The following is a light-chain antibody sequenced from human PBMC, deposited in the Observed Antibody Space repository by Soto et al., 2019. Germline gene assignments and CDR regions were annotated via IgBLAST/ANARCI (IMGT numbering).Light chain of an antibody. CDR2: DAS. CDR1: QSINSH. V-gene: IGKV3-11*01. J-gene: IGKJ4*01. Sequence: PGERATLSCRASQSINSHLAWYQQKPGQAPRLLMYDASNRATDIPARFSGSGSGTDFTLTISSLDPEDFAVYYCQRRSSWPLTFGGGTKVEIK. CDR3: QRRSSWPLT.